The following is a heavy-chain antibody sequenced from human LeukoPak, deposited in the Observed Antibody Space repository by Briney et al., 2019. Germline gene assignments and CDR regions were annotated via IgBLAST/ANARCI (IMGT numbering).Heavy chain of an antibody. J-gene: IGHJ5*02. CDR1: GYTFTGYY. CDR3: ARGRETTLEWLLWYWFDP. Sequence: ASVKVSCKASGYTFTGYYMHWVRQAPGQGLEWMGWINPNSGGTNYAQKFQGRVTMTRGTSISTAYMELSRLRSDDTAVYYCARGRETTLEWLLWYWFDPWGQGTLVTVSS. V-gene: IGHV1-2*02. CDR2: INPNSGGT. D-gene: IGHD3-3*01.